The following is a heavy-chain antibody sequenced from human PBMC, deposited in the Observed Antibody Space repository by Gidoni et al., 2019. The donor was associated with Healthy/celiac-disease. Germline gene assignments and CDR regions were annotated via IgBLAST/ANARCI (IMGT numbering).Heavy chain of an antibody. Sequence: QLQLVQSGALVKKPGSSLKVFCKASAGTFSSYVISRLRQAPGQGLEWMGGIIPMFGTANYEQKFQGRVTITADESTSTAYMELSSLRSEDTAVYYCARDLRIAAAGEYYYYYYMDVWGKGTTVTVSS. CDR1: AGTFSSYV. CDR2: IIPMFGTA. V-gene: IGHV1-69*01. J-gene: IGHJ6*03. D-gene: IGHD6-13*01. CDR3: ARDLRIAAAGEYYYYYYMDV.